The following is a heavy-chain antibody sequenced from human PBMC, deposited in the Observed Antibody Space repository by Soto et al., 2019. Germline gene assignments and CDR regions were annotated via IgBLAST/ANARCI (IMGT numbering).Heavy chain of an antibody. CDR1: GGTFSSYT. V-gene: IGHV1-69*08. J-gene: IGHJ4*02. Sequence: VQLVQSGAEVKKPGASVKVSCKASGGTFSSYTISWVRQAPGQGLEWMGRIIPSLDIANYAQKFQGRVTITADKSTSTAYMELSSLRSEDTAVYYCARDRGDGGEHYWGQGTLVTVAS. D-gene: IGHD2-21*02. CDR3: ARDRGDGGEHY. CDR2: IIPSLDIA.